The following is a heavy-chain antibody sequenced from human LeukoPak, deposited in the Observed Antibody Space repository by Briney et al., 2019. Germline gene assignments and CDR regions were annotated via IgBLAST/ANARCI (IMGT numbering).Heavy chain of an antibody. CDR2: ISGGTT. CDR3: SRGSGWLSVY. V-gene: IGHV3-49*03. D-gene: IGHD6-19*01. Sequence: PGGSLRLSCTASGFTFGDYHMSWFRQAPGKGLEWIGFISGGTTEYAASVKGRSTISRDDSTSIAYLQMNSLTTKDTAVYYCSRGSGWLSVYWGQGTLVTVSS. J-gene: IGHJ4*02. CDR1: GFTFGDYH.